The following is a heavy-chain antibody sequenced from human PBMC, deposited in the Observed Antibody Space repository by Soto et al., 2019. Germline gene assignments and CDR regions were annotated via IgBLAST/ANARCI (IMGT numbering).Heavy chain of an antibody. CDR3: ARDSRPGVAAAGTGWFDP. CDR2: ISAYNGNT. J-gene: IGHJ5*02. D-gene: IGHD6-13*01. CDR1: GYTFTSYG. Sequence: QVQLVQSGAEVKKPGASVKVSCKASGYTFTSYGISWVRQAPGQGLEWMGWISAYNGNTDYAQKLQGRVTMPTDTTTSTAYMELRSLRTDDTAVYYCARDSRPGVAAAGTGWFDPWGQGTLVTVSS. V-gene: IGHV1-18*01.